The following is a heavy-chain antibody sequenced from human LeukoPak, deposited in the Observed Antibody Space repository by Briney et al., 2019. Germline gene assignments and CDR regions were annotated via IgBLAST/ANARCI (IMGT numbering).Heavy chain of an antibody. CDR2: IIPIFGTA. CDR3: ARVYGLLWFGSLDY. Sequence: SVKVSCKASGYTFTKYDINWVRQAPGQGLEWMGGIIPIFGTANYAQKFQGRVTITADESTSTAYMELSSLRSEDTAVYYCARVYGLLWFGSLDYWGQGTLVTVSS. CDR1: GYTFTKYD. V-gene: IGHV1-69*13. D-gene: IGHD3-10*01. J-gene: IGHJ4*02.